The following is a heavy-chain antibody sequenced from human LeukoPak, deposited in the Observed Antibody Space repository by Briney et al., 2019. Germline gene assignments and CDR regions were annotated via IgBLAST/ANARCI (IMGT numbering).Heavy chain of an antibody. Sequence: GGSLRLSCAASGFTFSTYAMSWVRQAPGKGLEWVSSISGSGGGTYYADSVKGRFTISRDNSKNTLYLQMNSLRAEDTAVYYCAASTVVTYYFDYWGQGTLVTVSS. D-gene: IGHD4-23*01. V-gene: IGHV3-23*01. J-gene: IGHJ4*02. CDR2: ISGSGGGT. CDR3: AASTVVTYYFDY. CDR1: GFTFSTYA.